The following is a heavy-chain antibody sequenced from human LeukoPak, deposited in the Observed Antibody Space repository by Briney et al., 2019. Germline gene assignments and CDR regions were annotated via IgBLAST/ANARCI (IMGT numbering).Heavy chain of an antibody. D-gene: IGHD1-14*01. CDR1: GGSISSYY. CDR2: IYYSRST. J-gene: IGHJ6*03. Sequence: PSETLSLTCTVSGGSISSYYWSWIRQPPGKGLEWIGYIYYSRSTNYNPSLKSRVTISVDTSKNQFSLKLSSVTAADTAVYYCARVAKTDYYMDVWGKGTTVTVSS. V-gene: IGHV4-59*01. CDR3: ARVAKTDYYMDV.